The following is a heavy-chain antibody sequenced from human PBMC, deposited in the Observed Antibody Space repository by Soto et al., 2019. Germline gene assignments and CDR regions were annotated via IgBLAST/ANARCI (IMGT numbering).Heavy chain of an antibody. V-gene: IGHV1-24*01. CDR2: FDPEDGET. J-gene: IGHJ5*02. CDR1: GYTLTELS. CDR3: ATDLMPRGGYCSSTSCQRPGFDP. D-gene: IGHD2-2*01. Sequence: GASVKVSCKVSGYTLTELSMHWVRQAPGKGLEWMGGFDPEDGETIYAQKFQGRVTMTEDTSTDTAYMELSSLGSEDTAVYYCATDLMPRGGYCSSTSCQRPGFDPWGQGTLVTVSS.